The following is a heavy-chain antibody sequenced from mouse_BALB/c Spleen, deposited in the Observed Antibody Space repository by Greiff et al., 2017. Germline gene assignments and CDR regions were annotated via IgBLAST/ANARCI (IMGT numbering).Heavy chain of an antibody. Sequence: EVMLVESGGGLVQPGGSLKLSCAASGFTFSSYTMSWVRQTPEKRLEWVAYISNGGGSTYFPDTVKGRFTISRDNAKNTLYLQMSSLKSEDTAMYYCARQFTTATGFAYWGQGTLGTVSA. D-gene: IGHD1-2*01. CDR3: ARQFTTATGFAY. V-gene: IGHV5-12-2*01. CDR2: ISNGGGST. CDR1: GFTFSSYT. J-gene: IGHJ3*01.